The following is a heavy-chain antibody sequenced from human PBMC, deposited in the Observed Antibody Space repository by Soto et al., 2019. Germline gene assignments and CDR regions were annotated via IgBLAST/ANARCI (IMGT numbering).Heavy chain of an antibody. CDR2: IIPIFSSR. Sequence: QVQLVQSGAEVKKPGSSVKVSCKTSRDTFNKYAFNWVRQAPGQGLEWMGWIIPIFSSRNYAEKFQGRVTITADDCTSTAYMELRSLRFEDTAVYYCARGETYLGVWGQGPTVTVSS. CDR3: ARGETYLGV. V-gene: IGHV1-69*01. J-gene: IGHJ6*02. D-gene: IGHD3-16*01. CDR1: RDTFNKYA.